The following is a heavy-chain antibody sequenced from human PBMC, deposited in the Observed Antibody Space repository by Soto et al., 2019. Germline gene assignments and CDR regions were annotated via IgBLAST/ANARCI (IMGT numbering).Heavy chain of an antibody. D-gene: IGHD6-19*01. Sequence: PGGSLRLSCAASGFTFSDHYMDWVRQAPGKGLEWVGRTRNKANSYTTEYAASVKGRFTISRDDSKNSLYLQMNSLKTEDTAVYYCASTPPDRIAVAGGDYWGQGTLVTVSS. CDR3: ASTPPDRIAVAGGDY. V-gene: IGHV3-72*01. CDR1: GFTFSDHY. J-gene: IGHJ4*02. CDR2: TRNKANSYTT.